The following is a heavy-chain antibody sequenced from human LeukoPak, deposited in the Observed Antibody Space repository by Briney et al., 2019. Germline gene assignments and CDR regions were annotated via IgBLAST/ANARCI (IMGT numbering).Heavy chain of an antibody. CDR2: IIPIFGIA. CDR3: ARDDRSPNYYYDAGMDV. D-gene: IGHD1-14*01. Sequence: ASVKVSYKASRGTFISYAICWVRQAPGEGREWMGGIIPIFGIANYIQKFQGRVTITADKSKSTAYMELSSLRSEDTAVYYCARDDRSPNYYYDAGMDVGGQGTTVTVS. CDR1: RGTFISYA. J-gene: IGHJ6*02. V-gene: IGHV1-69*10.